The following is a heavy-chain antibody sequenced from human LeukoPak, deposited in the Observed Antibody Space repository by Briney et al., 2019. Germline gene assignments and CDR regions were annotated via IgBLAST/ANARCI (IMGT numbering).Heavy chain of an antibody. D-gene: IGHD1-26*01. V-gene: IGHV3-30*02. CDR1: VFALSSYG. J-gene: IGHJ4*02. CDR2: SRRDGTYV. Sequence: GGSLRLSCAASVFALSSYGMYWVRQTPDKGLEWVAYSRRDGTYVNYADSVKGRFIISRDNSKNTLGLQMNSLRVEDTALYYCASGGPTRGTLASWGQGTLVPVSS. CDR3: ASGGPTRGTLAS.